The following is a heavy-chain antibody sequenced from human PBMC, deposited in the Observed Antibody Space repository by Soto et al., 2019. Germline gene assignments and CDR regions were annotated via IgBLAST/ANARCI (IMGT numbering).Heavy chain of an antibody. Sequence: GAPVKVSSKASRYTFTSYGINWARHAPGQGLEWMGWLSAHNGDTNYAQKLQGRVTMTTDTSTSTAYMELRSLRSDDTAVYYCATAGSGYDPFFDYWGQGTLVTVSS. CDR3: ATAGSGYDPFFDY. V-gene: IGHV1-18*01. CDR2: LSAHNGDT. CDR1: RYTFTSYG. J-gene: IGHJ4*02. D-gene: IGHD5-12*01.